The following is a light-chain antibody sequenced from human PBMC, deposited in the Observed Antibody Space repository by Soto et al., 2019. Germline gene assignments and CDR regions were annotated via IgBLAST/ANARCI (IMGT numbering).Light chain of an antibody. V-gene: IGLV2-14*01. CDR1: SSDVGGYNY. J-gene: IGLJ1*01. Sequence: QSALTQPASVSGSPGQSITISCTGTSSDVGGYNYVSWYQQHPGKAPKLMIYEVSNRPSGVSNRFSGSKSGNTASLTISGLQADDEADYYCCSYAGNFIFVFGTGTKLTVL. CDR2: EVS. CDR3: CSYAGNFIFV.